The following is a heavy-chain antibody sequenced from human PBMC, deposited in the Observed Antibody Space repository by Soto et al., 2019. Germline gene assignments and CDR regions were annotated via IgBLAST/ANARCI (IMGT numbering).Heavy chain of an antibody. CDR1: GFTFSNAW. CDR2: IKSKTDGGTT. J-gene: IGHJ6*02. V-gene: IGHV3-15*01. Sequence: EVQLVESGGGLVKPGGSLRLSCAASGFTFSNAWMSWVRQAPGKGLEWVGRIKSKTDGGTTDYAAPVKGRFTISRDDSKNTLYLQMNSLKTEDTAVYYCTTAVRPYYGSGRRSSKWYYGMDVWGQGTTVTVSS. D-gene: IGHD3-10*01. CDR3: TTAVRPYYGSGRRSSKWYYGMDV.